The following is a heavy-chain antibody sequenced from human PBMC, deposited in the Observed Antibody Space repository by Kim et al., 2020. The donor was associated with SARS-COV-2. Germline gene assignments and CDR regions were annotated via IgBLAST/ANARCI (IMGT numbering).Heavy chain of an antibody. CDR3: VRDSNWSFDY. CDR2: I. V-gene: IGHV3-11*04. Sequence: IHDADSVKGRFTIARDDAENSVYRKMNSLRDEDTAVYYCVRDSNWSFDYWGQGTLVTVSS. D-gene: IGHD6-13*01. J-gene: IGHJ4*02.